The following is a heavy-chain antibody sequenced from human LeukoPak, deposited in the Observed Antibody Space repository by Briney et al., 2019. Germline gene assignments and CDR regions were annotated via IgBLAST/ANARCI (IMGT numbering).Heavy chain of an antibody. CDR3: ARDQGPARLHAFDI. J-gene: IGHJ3*02. CDR1: GGSISSYY. V-gene: IGHV4-59*01. Sequence: PSETLSLTCTVSGGSISSYYWSWIRQPPGKGLEWIGYIYYSGSTNYNPSLKSRVTISVDTSKNQFSLKLSSVTAADTAVYYCARDQGPARLHAFDIWGQGTMVTVSS. CDR2: IYYSGST. D-gene: IGHD6-6*01.